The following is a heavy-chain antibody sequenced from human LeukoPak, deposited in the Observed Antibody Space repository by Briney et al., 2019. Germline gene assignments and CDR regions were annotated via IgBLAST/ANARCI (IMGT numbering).Heavy chain of an antibody. J-gene: IGHJ4*02. CDR1: AGSFSDYY. D-gene: IGHD1-26*01. Sequence: PSETLSLTSAVYAGSFSDYYWSWIPQSPGKGLEWIGEIHHSGNTNYKPSLKSRVTISVDTSKNQFSLKLTSVTAADTAVYYCARVVGRYYKIDFWGQGTPVTVSS. CDR3: ARVVGRYYKIDF. CDR2: IHHSGNT. V-gene: IGHV4-34*01.